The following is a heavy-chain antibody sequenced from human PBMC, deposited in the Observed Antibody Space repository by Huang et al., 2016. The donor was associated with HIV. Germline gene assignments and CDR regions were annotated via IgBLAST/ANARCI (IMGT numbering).Heavy chain of an antibody. J-gene: IGHJ4*02. D-gene: IGHD2-15*01. Sequence: EVQLVQSGAEVKKPGESLKISCKGSGYKFTSYWIAWVRQMPGKGLERMGIIYPGDSDTRYSPSFQDQVTISADKSINTAYLQWSSLKTSDTAMYFCARQRASGSTYVDSWGQGTLLTVYS. CDR3: ARQRASGSTYVDS. CDR1: GYKFTSYW. V-gene: IGHV5-51*01. CDR2: IYPGDSDT.